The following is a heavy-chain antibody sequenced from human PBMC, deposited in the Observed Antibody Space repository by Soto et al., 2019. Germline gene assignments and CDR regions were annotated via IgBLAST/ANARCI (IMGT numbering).Heavy chain of an antibody. J-gene: IGHJ6*02. CDR1: GGAFNNYA. Sequence: QVQLVQSGAEVKRPGSSVKVSCKASGGAFNNYAIYWVRQAPGQGLEWLGTIVPVFPSVYYAPRFQGRLTITADGSTDTVYMMLTSLKAEDTAVYSCAREMPSTAAAYFYYGLNVWGQGTSFTFSS. D-gene: IGHD6-25*01. CDR3: AREMPSTAAAYFYYGLNV. CDR2: IVPVFPSV. V-gene: IGHV1-69*18.